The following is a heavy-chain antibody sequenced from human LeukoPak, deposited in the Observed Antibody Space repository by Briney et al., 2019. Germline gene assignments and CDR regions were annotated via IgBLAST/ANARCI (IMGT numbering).Heavy chain of an antibody. D-gene: IGHD5-12*01. CDR1: GFTFDDYA. CDR3: AKDKGYSGYEGAFDI. J-gene: IGHJ3*02. V-gene: IGHV3-9*01. CDR2: ISWNSGSI. Sequence: PGGSLRLSCAASGFTFDDYAMHWVRQAPGKGLEWVSGISWNSGSIGYADSVKGRFTISRDNAKNSLYLQMNSLRAEDTALYYCAKDKGYSGYEGAFDIWGQGTMVTVSS.